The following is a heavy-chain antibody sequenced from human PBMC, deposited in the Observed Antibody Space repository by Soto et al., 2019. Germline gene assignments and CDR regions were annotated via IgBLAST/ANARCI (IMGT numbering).Heavy chain of an antibody. D-gene: IGHD2-2*01. Sequence: GGSLRLSCAASGFTFSNAWMSWVRQAPGKGLEWVGRIKSKTDGGTTDYAAPVKGRFTISRDDSKNTLYLQMNSLKTEDTAVYYCTTGELIVVVPVDAFDIWGQGTMVTVSS. CDR1: GFTFSNAW. J-gene: IGHJ3*02. CDR3: TTGELIVVVPVDAFDI. CDR2: IKSKTDGGTT. V-gene: IGHV3-15*01.